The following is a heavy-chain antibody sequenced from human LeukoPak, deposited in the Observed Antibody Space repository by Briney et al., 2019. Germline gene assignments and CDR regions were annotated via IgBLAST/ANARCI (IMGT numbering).Heavy chain of an antibody. CDR1: GFTFSSYA. D-gene: IGHD4-17*01. CDR2: ISGSGGST. J-gene: IGHJ6*02. Sequence: GGSLRLSCAASGFTFSSYAMSWVRQAPGKGLEWVSAISGSGGSTYYADSVKGRFTISRDNSKNTLYLQMNSLRAEDTAVYYCAKSVYYGDYENYYYYGMDVWGQGTTVTVSS. V-gene: IGHV3-23*01. CDR3: AKSVYYGDYENYYYYGMDV.